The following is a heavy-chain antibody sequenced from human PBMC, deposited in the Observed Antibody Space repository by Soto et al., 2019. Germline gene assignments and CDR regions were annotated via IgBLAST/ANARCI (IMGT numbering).Heavy chain of an antibody. CDR2: IWYDGSNK. D-gene: IGHD2-15*01. V-gene: IGHV3-33*06. Sequence: GGSLRLSCAASGFTFSSYGMHWVRQAPGKGLEWVAVIWYDGSNKYYADSVKGRFTISRDNSKNTLYLQMNSLRAEDTAVYYCAKDAQVVAATNWLDPWGQGTLVTVSS. J-gene: IGHJ5*02. CDR3: AKDAQVVAATNWLDP. CDR1: GFTFSSYG.